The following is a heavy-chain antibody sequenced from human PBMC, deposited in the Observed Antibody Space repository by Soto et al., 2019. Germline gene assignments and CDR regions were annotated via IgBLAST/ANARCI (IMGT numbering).Heavy chain of an antibody. CDR3: AKDSSTHYGELHY. D-gene: IGHD3-10*01. CDR2: VSYDGSQK. CDR1: GFIFSNYG. Sequence: QVQLVESGGGVVHPGRSLRLSCADSGFIFSNYGMHWVRQAPGKGPAWVAVVSYDGSQKYYGDSVKGRFTISRDNSQNTVFLQMDNLRSEDTAVYYCAKDSSTHYGELHYWGQGPQVTVAS. J-gene: IGHJ4*02. V-gene: IGHV3-30*18.